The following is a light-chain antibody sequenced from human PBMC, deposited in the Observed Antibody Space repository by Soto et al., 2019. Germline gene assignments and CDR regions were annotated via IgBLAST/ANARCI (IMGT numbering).Light chain of an antibody. J-gene: IGKJ2*01. V-gene: IGKV1-17*01. CDR2: LAS. Sequence: DIQMTQSPSSLSASVGDIVSIACRASQHITNDCAWYQQKAGRAPKCLILLASRLQTGVPSRFSGSGSGTEFTLTISSLQPEDFATYYCLHHNGYPPVFGPGTKVEIK. CDR1: QHITND. CDR3: LHHNGYPPV.